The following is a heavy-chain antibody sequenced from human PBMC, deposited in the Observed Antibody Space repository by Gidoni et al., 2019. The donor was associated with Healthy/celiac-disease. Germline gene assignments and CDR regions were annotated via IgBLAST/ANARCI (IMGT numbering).Heavy chain of an antibody. CDR2: IKSKTDCGTT. Sequence: EVQLVESGGGLVKPGGSLRLSCAASGFPFSNAWMSGVRQAPGKGLGCVGRIKSKTDCGTTDYAAPVKGRFTISRDDSKNTLYLQMNSLKTEDTAVYYCTTDWGVLRFWEWPDYGMDVWGQGTTVTVSS. J-gene: IGHJ6*02. CDR1: GFPFSNAW. D-gene: IGHD3-3*01. CDR3: TTDWGVLRFWEWPDYGMDV. V-gene: IGHV3-15*01.